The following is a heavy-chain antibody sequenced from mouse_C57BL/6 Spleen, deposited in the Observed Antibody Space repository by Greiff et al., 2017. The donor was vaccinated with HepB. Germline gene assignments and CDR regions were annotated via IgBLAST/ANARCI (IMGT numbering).Heavy chain of an antibody. CDR3: ARRANWGGFDY. D-gene: IGHD4-1*01. J-gene: IGHJ2*01. CDR2: ISSGGSYT. CDR1: GFTFSSYG. V-gene: IGHV5-6*01. Sequence: VHVKQSGGDLVKPGGSLKLSCAASGFTFSSYGMSWVRQTPDKRLEWVATISSGGSYTYYPDSVKGRFTISRDNAKNTLYLQMSSLKSEDTAMYYCARRANWGGFDYWGQGTTLTVSS.